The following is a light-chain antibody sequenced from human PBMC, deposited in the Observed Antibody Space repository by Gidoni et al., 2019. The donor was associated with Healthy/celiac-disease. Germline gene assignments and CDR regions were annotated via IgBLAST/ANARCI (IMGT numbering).Light chain of an antibody. V-gene: IGLV4-69*01. CDR1: SGHSRYA. CDR3: QTWGTGIGVV. J-gene: IGLJ2*01. CDR2: LNSDGSH. Sequence: QLVLTQSPSASASLGASFKLTCTLSSGHSRYAIAWHQQQPEKGPRYLMKLNSDGSHSKGDGIPDRFSGSSSGAERYLTISSLQSEDEADYYWQTWGTGIGVVFGGGTKLTVL.